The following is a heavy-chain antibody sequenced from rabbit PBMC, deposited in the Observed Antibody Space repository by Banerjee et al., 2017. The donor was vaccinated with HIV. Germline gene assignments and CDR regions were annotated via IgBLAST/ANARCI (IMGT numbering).Heavy chain of an antibody. J-gene: IGHJ2*01. CDR2: IYAGSSGST. D-gene: IGHD1-1*01. Sequence: QSLEESGGDLVKPGASLTLTCTASGFSFSSSYYMCWVRQAPGKGLEWIACIYAGSSGSTYYASWAKGRFTISKTSSTTVTLQMTSLTAADTATYFCAREGLLLGAFDPWGPGTLVTVS. CDR3: AREGLLLGAFDP. CDR1: GFSFSSSYY. V-gene: IGHV1S40*01.